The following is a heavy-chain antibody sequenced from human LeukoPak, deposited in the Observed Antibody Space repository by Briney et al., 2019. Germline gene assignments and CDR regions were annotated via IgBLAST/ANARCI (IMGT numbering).Heavy chain of an antibody. CDR2: FNHNGIT. D-gene: IGHD1-1*01. J-gene: IGHJ4*02. CDR3: ARNPYNWNDEEFDY. Sequence: SETLSLTCGVYGVSFSAYDDWIWIRQPPGKGLEWIGEFNHNGITSYNPSLKSRVTISIDTSKNQFSLKLNSVTAADTAVYYCARNPYNWNDEEFDYWGQGNLVTVSS. CDR1: GVSFSAYD. V-gene: IGHV4-34*01.